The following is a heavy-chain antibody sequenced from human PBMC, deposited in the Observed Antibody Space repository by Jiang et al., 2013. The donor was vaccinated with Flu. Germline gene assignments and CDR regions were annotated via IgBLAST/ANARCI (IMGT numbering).Heavy chain of an antibody. CDR3: AREVYGDPIEADY. CDR1: GYTFTGYY. D-gene: IGHD4-17*01. Sequence: SGAEVKKPGASVKVSCKASGYTFTGYYMHWVRQAPGQGLEWMGRINPNSGGTNYAQKFQGRVTMTRDTSISTAYMELSRLRSDDTAVYYCAREVYGDPIEADYWGQGTLVTVSS. V-gene: IGHV1-2*06. CDR2: INPNSGGT. J-gene: IGHJ4*02.